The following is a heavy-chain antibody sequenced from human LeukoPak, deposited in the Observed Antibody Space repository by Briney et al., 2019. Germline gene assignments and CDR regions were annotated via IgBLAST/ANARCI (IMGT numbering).Heavy chain of an antibody. Sequence: GGSLRLSCAASGFTFSSHEMNWVRQAPGKGLEWVSYISSSGSTIYYADSVKGRFTISRDNAKNSLYLQMNSLRAEDTAVYYCARGDGYNVDYWGQGTLVTVSS. CDR2: ISSSGSTI. CDR1: GFTFSSHE. J-gene: IGHJ4*02. D-gene: IGHD5-24*01. V-gene: IGHV3-48*03. CDR3: ARGDGYNVDY.